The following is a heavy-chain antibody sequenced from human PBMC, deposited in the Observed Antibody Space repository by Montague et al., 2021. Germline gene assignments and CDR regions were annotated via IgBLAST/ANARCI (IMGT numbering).Heavy chain of an antibody. CDR2: IWYDGSNK. V-gene: IGHV3-33*01. D-gene: IGHD3-10*01. J-gene: IGHJ4*02. CDR1: DFTFITYA. CDR3: AREVAPGSGSNSVDY. Sequence: SLRLSCAASDFTFITYAMHWVRQAPGKGLEWVAVIWYDGSNKSYXDSVKGRFTISRDNSKNTLYLQMNNLRAEDTAMYYCAREVAPGSGSNSVDYWGQGTLVTVSS.